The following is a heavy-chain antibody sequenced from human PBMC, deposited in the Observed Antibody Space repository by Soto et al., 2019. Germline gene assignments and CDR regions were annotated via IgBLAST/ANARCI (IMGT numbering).Heavy chain of an antibody. Sequence: GGSLRLSCAASGFTFSSYWMSWVRQAPGKGLEWVANIKQDGSEKYYVDSVKGRFTISRDNAKNSLYLQMNSLRAEDTAVYYCAREGITGTNRPTVFYYYYYMDVWGKGTTVTVSS. CDR3: AREGITGTNRPTVFYYYYYMDV. CDR1: GFTFSSYW. V-gene: IGHV3-7*01. D-gene: IGHD1-20*01. J-gene: IGHJ6*03. CDR2: IKQDGSEK.